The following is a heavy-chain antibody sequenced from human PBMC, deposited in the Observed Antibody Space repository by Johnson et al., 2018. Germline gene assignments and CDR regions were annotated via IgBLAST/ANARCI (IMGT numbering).Heavy chain of an antibody. CDR1: GFTFSSYS. Sequence: VQLVQSGGGLVKPGGSLRLSCAASGFTFSSYSMNWVRQAPGKGLEWVSSITSSSRYIYYADSVKGRFTISRDNAKNALYLQMNRLRAEDTAVYSCARVGWTFYGRDVWDQGTTVTVSS. V-gene: IGHV3-21*01. CDR3: ARVGWTFYGRDV. D-gene: IGHD6-19*01. J-gene: IGHJ6*02. CDR2: ITSSSRYI.